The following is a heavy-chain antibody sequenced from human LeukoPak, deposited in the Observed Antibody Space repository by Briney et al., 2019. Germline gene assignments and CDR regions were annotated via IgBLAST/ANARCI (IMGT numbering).Heavy chain of an antibody. Sequence: ASVKVSCKASGYTFTGYYMHWVRQAPGQGLEWMGWINPNSGGTNYAQKFQGRVTMTRDTSISTAYMELSRLRSDDTAVYCCARGLYYYDSSGYWYWGQGTLVTVSS. CDR2: INPNSGGT. D-gene: IGHD3-22*01. CDR1: GYTFTGYY. CDR3: ARGLYYYDSSGYWY. V-gene: IGHV1-2*02. J-gene: IGHJ4*02.